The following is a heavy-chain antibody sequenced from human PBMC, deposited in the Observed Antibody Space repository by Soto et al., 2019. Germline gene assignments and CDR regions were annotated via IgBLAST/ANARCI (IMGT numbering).Heavy chain of an antibody. V-gene: IGHV4-4*02. J-gene: IGHJ5*01. CDR3: ARVRQGCSANNCYFDP. CDR1: GGSVRAPDW. CDR2: VHISGHS. Sequence: SETLSLTCTLSGGSVRAPDWWNWVRQSPDKGLEWIAEVHISGHSNYNPSLRSRVSVSIDSSKNQFYLNLNSVTAAETAIYYCARVRQGCSANNCYFDPWGQGTQVTVSS. D-gene: IGHD1-1*01.